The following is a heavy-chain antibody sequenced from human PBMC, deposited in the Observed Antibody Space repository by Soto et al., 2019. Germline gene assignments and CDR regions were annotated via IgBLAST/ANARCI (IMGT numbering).Heavy chain of an antibody. CDR3: AKDVGGTSGYPLPYFDY. CDR2: ISGSGGST. J-gene: IGHJ4*02. V-gene: IGHV3-23*01. Sequence: GSLRLSCAASGFTFSSYAMSWVRQAPGKGLEWVSAISGSGGSTYYADSVKGRFTISRDNSKNTLYLQMNSLRAEDTAVYYCAKDVGGTSGYPLPYFDYWGQGTLVTVSS. D-gene: IGHD3-22*01. CDR1: GFTFSSYA.